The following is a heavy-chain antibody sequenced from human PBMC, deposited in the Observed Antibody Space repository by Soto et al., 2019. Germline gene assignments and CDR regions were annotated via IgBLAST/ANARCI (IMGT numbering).Heavy chain of an antibody. D-gene: IGHD6-19*01. Sequence: QVRLVESGGGVVQPGRSLRLSCAASGFTFSSYGMHWVRQAPGKGLEWVALISFDGSNTYYADSVKGRFTIYRDNSQNTLYLQMHSLRAEDTSLYYCGAGQFFSDYWGQGALVTVSS. CDR3: GAGQFFSDY. J-gene: IGHJ4*02. V-gene: IGHV3-30*03. CDR1: GFTFSSYG. CDR2: ISFDGSNT.